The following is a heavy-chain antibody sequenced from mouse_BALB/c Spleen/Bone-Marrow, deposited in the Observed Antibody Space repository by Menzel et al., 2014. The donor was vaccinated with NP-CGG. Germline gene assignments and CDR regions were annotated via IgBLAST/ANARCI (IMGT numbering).Heavy chain of an antibody. V-gene: IGHV1-15*01. Sequence: VKLMESGAELVRPGASVKLFCKALGFTFTDYEMHWVKQTPVHGLEWIGTIHPGSGGTAYNQKFKGKATLAADKSSSTAYMELSSLTSEDSAVYYCTREKVGDFDYWGQGTTLTVSS. CDR2: IHPGSGGT. J-gene: IGHJ2*01. CDR1: GFTFTDYE. CDR3: TREKVGDFDY.